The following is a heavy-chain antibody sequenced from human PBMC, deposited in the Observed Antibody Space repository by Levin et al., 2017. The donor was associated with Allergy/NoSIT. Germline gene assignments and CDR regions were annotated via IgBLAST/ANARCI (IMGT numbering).Heavy chain of an antibody. J-gene: IGHJ4*02. Sequence: PSETLSLTCTVSGGSINNSSYYWGWIRQPPGKGLEWIASIYYSGNTYYNPSLKSRVTISVDTSKNQFSLKLSSVTAADTAVYNCARHAASGTYYSPFHYWGQGTLVTVSS. CDR1: GGSINNSSYY. V-gene: IGHV4-39*01. D-gene: IGHD2-15*01. CDR3: ARHAASGTYYSPFHY. CDR2: IYYSGNT.